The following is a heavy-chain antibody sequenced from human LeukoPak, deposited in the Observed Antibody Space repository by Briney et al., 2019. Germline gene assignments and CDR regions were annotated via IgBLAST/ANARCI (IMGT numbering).Heavy chain of an antibody. D-gene: IGHD2-2*01. CDR3: AKVSREKSIVVVPEFDY. CDR2: ISGSGGST. Sequence: GGSLRLSCAASGFTFSSYAMSWVRQAPGKGLEWVSAISGSGGSTYYADSVKGRFTISRDNSKNTLYLQMNSLRAEDTAVYYCAKVSREKSIVVVPEFDYWGKGTLVTVSS. J-gene: IGHJ4*02. CDR1: GFTFSSYA. V-gene: IGHV3-23*01.